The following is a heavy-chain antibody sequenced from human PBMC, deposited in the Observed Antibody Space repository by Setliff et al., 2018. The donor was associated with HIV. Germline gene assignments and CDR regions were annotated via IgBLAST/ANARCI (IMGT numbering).Heavy chain of an antibody. Sequence: SETLSLTCAVYGGSFSGYFWSWIRQSPGKGLQWIGEINHSGSTTYNPSLKSRVTISVDTSKNLFSLKLSAVTAADTALYYCARSGALATSTWSPFDYWGHGNQVTVSS. J-gene: IGHJ4*01. CDR1: GGSFSGYF. CDR3: ARSGALATSTWSPFDY. D-gene: IGHD6-19*01. CDR2: INHSGST. V-gene: IGHV4-34*01.